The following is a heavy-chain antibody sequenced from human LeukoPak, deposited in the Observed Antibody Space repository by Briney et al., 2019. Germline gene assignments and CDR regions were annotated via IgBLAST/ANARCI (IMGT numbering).Heavy chain of an antibody. V-gene: IGHV4-59*01. J-gene: IGHJ5*02. CDR3: ARTSSGYYNWFDP. Sequence: SETLSLTCTVSGGSISSYYWSWIRQPPGKGLEWIGYIYYSGSTNYNPSLKSRVTISVDTSKNQFSLKLSSVTAADTAVYYCARTSSGYYNWFDPWGQGTLVTVSS. D-gene: IGHD3-22*01. CDR1: GGSISSYY. CDR2: IYYSGST.